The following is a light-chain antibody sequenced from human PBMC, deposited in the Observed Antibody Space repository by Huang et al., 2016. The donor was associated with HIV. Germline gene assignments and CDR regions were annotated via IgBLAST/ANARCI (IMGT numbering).Light chain of an antibody. V-gene: IGKV3-15*01. J-gene: IGKJ5*01. CDR2: GAS. CDR3: QQYNNWPPVT. CDR1: QSVSSS. Sequence: EIVMTQSPATLSVSAGERATLSCRASQSVSSSLAWYQQKPGQAPRLLIYGASTRATGIPARFSGSGSGTEFTLTISSLQSEDLAVYYCQQYNNWPPVTFGQGTRLEMK.